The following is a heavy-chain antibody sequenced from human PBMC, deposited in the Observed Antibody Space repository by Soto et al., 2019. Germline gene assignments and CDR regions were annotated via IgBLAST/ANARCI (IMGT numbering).Heavy chain of an antibody. Sequence: VKVSCKASGYTFTSYDINWVRQATGQGLEWMGWMNPNSGNTGYAQKFQGRVTMTRNTSISTAYMELSSLRSEDTAVYYCARGSLWFGELSFDPWGQGTLVTVSS. CDR1: GYTFTSYD. V-gene: IGHV1-8*01. J-gene: IGHJ5*02. CDR2: MNPNSGNT. CDR3: ARGSLWFGELSFDP. D-gene: IGHD3-10*01.